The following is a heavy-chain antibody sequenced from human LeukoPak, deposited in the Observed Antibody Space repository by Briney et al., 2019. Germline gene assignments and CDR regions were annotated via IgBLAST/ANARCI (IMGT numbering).Heavy chain of an antibody. D-gene: IGHD2-2*01. Sequence: GGSLRLSCAASGFTFDDDGMSWVRQAPGKGLEWVSGINWNGRSTGYADSVKGRFTISRDNAKNSLYLKMNSLRADDTALNYCARVRMSSLGNCRSTSCYALNNYMDVWGKGATVTVSS. CDR3: ARVRMSSLGNCRSTSCYALNNYMDV. CDR1: GFTFDDDG. CDR2: INWNGRST. V-gene: IGHV3-20*04. J-gene: IGHJ6*03.